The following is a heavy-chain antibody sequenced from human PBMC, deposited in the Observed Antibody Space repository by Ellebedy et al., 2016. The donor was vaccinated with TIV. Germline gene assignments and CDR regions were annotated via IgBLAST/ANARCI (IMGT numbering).Heavy chain of an antibody. CDR1: GYSFTNHG. V-gene: IGHV1-18*01. CDR3: ARGILLWFGEPADH. Sequence: AASVKVSCKASGYSFTNHGINWLRQAPGQGLEWMGWINPYSGGTKFAQKFQGRVTMSTDSSTNTAYMQLTSLRSDDTAVYFWARGILLWFGEPADHWGQGTLVTVSS. D-gene: IGHD3-10*01. CDR2: INPYSGGT. J-gene: IGHJ4*02.